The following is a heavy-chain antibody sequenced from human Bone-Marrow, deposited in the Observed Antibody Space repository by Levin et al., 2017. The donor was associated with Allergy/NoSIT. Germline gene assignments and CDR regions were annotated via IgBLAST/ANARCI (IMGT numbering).Heavy chain of an antibody. J-gene: IGHJ5*01. CDR2: VSWNSGTV. CDR1: GFTFDDYA. D-gene: IGHD6-13*01. V-gene: IGHV3-9*01. CDR3: TKGHSSSPRTYNWFDS. Sequence: SLKISCAASGFTFDDYAMNWVRQVSGKGLEWVSSVSWNSGTVHYADSVRGRFTISRDNPKKSLYLQMNSLRTEDTAFYYCTKGHSSSPRTYNWFDSWGQGTLVTVSS.